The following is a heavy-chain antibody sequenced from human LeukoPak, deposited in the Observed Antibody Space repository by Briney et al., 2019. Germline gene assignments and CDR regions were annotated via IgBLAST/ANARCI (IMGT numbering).Heavy chain of an antibody. Sequence: SETLSLTCIVSGGSISSTGYYWGWIRQPPGKGLEWIGNIYYSGSTYSNPSLKSRLTISLDTSQRQFSLRLSSVTAADTALYYCTRGSYDVLTGYSTLGEYWGQGTLVTVSS. D-gene: IGHD3-9*01. V-gene: IGHV4-39*01. J-gene: IGHJ4*02. CDR2: IYYSGST. CDR3: TRGSYDVLTGYSTLGEY. CDR1: GGSISSTGYY.